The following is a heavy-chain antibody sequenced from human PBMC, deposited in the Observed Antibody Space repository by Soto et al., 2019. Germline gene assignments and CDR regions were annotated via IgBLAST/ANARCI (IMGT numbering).Heavy chain of an antibody. D-gene: IGHD1-26*01. CDR3: ARAYSKSPEAFDS. Sequence: PSETLSLTCTVSGGSVNSDDYYWSWIRQPPGKGLEWIGYIYSSGRTNYNPSLMSRVTISLDTSRNQFSLKLSSVTAADTAVFFCARAYSKSPEAFDSWGQGTLVTVSS. J-gene: IGHJ4*02. CDR2: IYSSGRT. V-gene: IGHV4-61*08. CDR1: GGSVNSDDYY.